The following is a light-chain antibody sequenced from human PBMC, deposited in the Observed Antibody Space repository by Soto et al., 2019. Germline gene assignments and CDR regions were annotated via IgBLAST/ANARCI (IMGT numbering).Light chain of an antibody. J-gene: IGLJ1*01. CDR2: EGS. V-gene: IGLV2-23*01. CDR3: CSYAGSSTSLYV. CDR1: SSDVGSYNL. Sequence: QSVLTQPASVSGSPGQSITISCTGTSSDVGSYNLVSWYQQHPGKAPKLMIYEGSKRPSGVSNRFSGSKSGNTASLTISGLQAEDEADYYCCSYAGSSTSLYVFGNGTKVTV.